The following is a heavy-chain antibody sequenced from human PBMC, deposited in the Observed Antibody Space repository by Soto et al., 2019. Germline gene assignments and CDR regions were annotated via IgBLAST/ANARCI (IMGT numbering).Heavy chain of an antibody. D-gene: IGHD3-10*01. CDR3: ARDMVRGLYPEYFQH. J-gene: IGHJ1*01. CDR2: IYSGGIT. V-gene: IGHV3-66*01. Sequence: GGSLRLSCAASGFTVSSNYMSWVRQAPGKGLEWVSVIYSGGITYYADSVKGRFTISRDNSKNTLYLQMNSLRAEDTAVYYCARDMVRGLYPEYFQHWGQGTLVTVSS. CDR1: GFTVSSNY.